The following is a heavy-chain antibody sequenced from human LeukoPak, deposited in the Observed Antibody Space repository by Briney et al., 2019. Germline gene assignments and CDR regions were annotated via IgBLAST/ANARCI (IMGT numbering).Heavy chain of an antibody. CDR1: GFTFSSYS. V-gene: IGHV3-21*01. CDR3: ARDPEGGSYYPDY. Sequence: GGSLRLSCAASGFTFSSYSVNWVRQAPGKGLEWVSSISSSSSYIYYADSVKGRFTISRDNAKNSLYLQMNSLRAEDTAVYYCARDPEGGSYYPDYWGQGTPVTVSS. J-gene: IGHJ4*02. CDR2: ISSSSSYI. D-gene: IGHD1-26*01.